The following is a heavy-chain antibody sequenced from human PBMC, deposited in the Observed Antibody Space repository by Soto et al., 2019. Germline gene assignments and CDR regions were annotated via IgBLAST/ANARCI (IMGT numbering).Heavy chain of an antibody. V-gene: IGHV1-18*01. Sequence: SVKVSCKASGYTFVNYGISWVRQAPGQGREYMGWISAYNGNTNYAQKLQGRVTMTTDASTSTAYMESRSLRSDDTAMYYCARDRYFDSTGNFDYCGQGTLDTDSS. CDR1: GYTFVNYG. J-gene: IGHJ4*02. CDR3: ARDRYFDSTGNFDY. D-gene: IGHD3-22*01. CDR2: ISAYNGNT.